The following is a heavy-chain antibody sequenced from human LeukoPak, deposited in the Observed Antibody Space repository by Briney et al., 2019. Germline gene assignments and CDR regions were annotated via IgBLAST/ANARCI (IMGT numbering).Heavy chain of an antibody. V-gene: IGHV4-39*01. Sequence: SETLTLTCTVSGGSVISEHYCWGWVRQPPGKGLEWITSVHFNGQTYSNPSLSGRVTMSIDTSKNQFSLRLTSLTAADTAMYYCAKLPTGFPNWFDPWGQGILVTVSS. CDR1: GGSVISEHYC. J-gene: IGHJ5*02. CDR3: AKLPTGFPNWFDP. D-gene: IGHD3-3*01. CDR2: VHFNGQT.